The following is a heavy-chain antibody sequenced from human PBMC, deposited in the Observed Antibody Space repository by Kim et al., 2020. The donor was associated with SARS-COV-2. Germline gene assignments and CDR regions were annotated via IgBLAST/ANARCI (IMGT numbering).Heavy chain of an antibody. CDR3: ARRRQGGMDV. Sequence: YTNYSPSFQGHVTISADKSISTAYLQWSSLKASDTAMYYCARRRQGGMDVWGQGTTVTVSS. CDR2: YT. V-gene: IGHV5-10-1*01. J-gene: IGHJ6*02.